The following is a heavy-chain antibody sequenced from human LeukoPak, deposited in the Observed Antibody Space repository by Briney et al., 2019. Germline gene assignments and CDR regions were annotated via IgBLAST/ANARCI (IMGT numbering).Heavy chain of an antibody. V-gene: IGHV1-18*01. CDR3: ARDRIAAAVLDF. D-gene: IGHD6-13*01. CDR2: INPYHGKT. Sequence: ASVKVSCKASGYNFITYGFSWVRQAPGQGLEWMGWINPYHGKTKYAQKFQGRVTMTTDTSTNTAHMELRSLTSDDTAVSFCARDRIAAAVLDFWGQGTLVTVSS. J-gene: IGHJ4*02. CDR1: GYNFITYG.